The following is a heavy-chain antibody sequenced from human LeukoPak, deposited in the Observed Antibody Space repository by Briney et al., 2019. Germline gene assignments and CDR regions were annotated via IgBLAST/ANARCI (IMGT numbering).Heavy chain of an antibody. CDR3: ATTYYDSSGYYP. CDR1: GYTFTSYY. D-gene: IGHD3-22*01. J-gene: IGHJ4*02. V-gene: IGHV1-46*01. Sequence: GASVKVSCKASGYTFTSYYMHWVRQAPGQGLEWMGIINPSGGSTSYAQKFQGRVTMTEDTSTDTAYMELSSLRSEDTAVYYCATTYYDSSGYYPWGQGTLVTVSS. CDR2: INPSGGST.